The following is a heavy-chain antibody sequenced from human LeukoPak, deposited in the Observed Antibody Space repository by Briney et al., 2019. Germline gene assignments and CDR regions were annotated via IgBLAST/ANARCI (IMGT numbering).Heavy chain of an antibody. Sequence: ASVKVSCKASGYTFTSNGISWVRQAPGQALEWMGWISAYNCNTNYAQKLQGRVTKTTDTSTSTAYMELRSLRSDDTAGYYCARSSYYYGSGSYSHYYYYYYMDVWGKGTTVTVSS. CDR3: ARSSYYYGSGSYSHYYYYYYMDV. D-gene: IGHD3-10*01. CDR1: GYTFTSNG. CDR2: ISAYNCNT. J-gene: IGHJ6*03. V-gene: IGHV1-18*01.